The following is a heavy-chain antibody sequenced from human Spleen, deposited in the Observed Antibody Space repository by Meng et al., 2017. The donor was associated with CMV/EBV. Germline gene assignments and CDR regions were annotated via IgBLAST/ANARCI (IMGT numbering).Heavy chain of an antibody. Sequence: VYGGYFSRYYWRWIRQPPGKGMEWIEEINHSGSTKYKPYLKSRDTISVDTSKNQFSLKLSSVTAADTAVYYCARGGEMATIGGDFDYWGQGTLVTVSS. D-gene: IGHD5-24*01. V-gene: IGHV4-34*01. CDR2: INHSGST. CDR1: GGYFSRYY. J-gene: IGHJ4*02. CDR3: ARGGEMATIGGDFDY.